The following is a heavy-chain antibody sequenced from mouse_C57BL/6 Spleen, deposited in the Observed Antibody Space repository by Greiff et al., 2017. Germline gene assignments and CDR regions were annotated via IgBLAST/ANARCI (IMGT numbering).Heavy chain of an antibody. CDR1: GYSITSGYY. Sequence: EVKLMESGPGLVKPSQSLSLTCSVTGYSITSGYYWNWIRQFPGNKLEWMGYISYDGSNNYNPSLKNRISITRDTSKNQFFLKLNSVTTEDTATYYCARVWLLNYYAMDYWGQGTSVTVSS. V-gene: IGHV3-6*01. CDR2: ISYDGSN. D-gene: IGHD2-3*01. J-gene: IGHJ4*01. CDR3: ARVWLLNYYAMDY.